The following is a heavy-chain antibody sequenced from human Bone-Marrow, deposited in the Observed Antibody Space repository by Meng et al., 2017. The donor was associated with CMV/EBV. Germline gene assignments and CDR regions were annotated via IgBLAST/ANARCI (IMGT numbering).Heavy chain of an antibody. CDR1: GFTFGDYA. Sequence: GESLKISCTASGFTFGDYAMSWVRQAPGKGLEWVGFFRSKAYGGTTEYAASVKGRFTISRDDSKSIAYLQMNSLKTEDTAVYYCTGVTMVRGVIPNGDYWGQGTLVTVSS. CDR2: FRSKAYGGTT. V-gene: IGHV3-49*04. J-gene: IGHJ4*01. D-gene: IGHD3-10*01. CDR3: TGVTMVRGVIPNGDY.